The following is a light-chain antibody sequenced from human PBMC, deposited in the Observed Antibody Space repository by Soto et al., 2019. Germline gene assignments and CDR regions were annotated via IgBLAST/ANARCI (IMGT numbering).Light chain of an antibody. J-gene: IGKJ5*01. CDR2: GAS. CDR3: QQYGSSPPIT. Sequence: IVLTQSPSTLSFSPGERAALSCSASQSVSSYLAWYQQKPGQAPRLLIYGASSRATGIPDRFSGSGSGTDFTLTISRLEPEDFAVYYCQQYGSSPPITFGQGTRLEI. CDR1: QSVSSY. V-gene: IGKV3-20*01.